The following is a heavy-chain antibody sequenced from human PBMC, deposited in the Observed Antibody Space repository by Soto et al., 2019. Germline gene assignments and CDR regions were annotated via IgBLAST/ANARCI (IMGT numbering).Heavy chain of an antibody. D-gene: IGHD6-25*01. Sequence: SVKVSCKASGGAFGRYSVSWVRQAPGQGLEWIGGVIPVFNTSNYSLKFQGRVAIFADLSTSTVFMELRSLRSEDTALYYCARGAEMTAVPIFEYWGQGTMGTVS. J-gene: IGHJ4*02. V-gene: IGHV1-69*13. CDR3: ARGAEMTAVPIFEY. CDR1: GGAFGRYS. CDR2: VIPVFNTS.